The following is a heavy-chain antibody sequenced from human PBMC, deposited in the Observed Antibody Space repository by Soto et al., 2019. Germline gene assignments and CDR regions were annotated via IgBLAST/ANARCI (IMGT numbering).Heavy chain of an antibody. J-gene: IGHJ6*02. V-gene: IGHV4-30-4*01. Sequence: QVQLQESGLGLVKPSQTLSLTCTVSGGSISSGDYYWSWIRQPPGKGLEWIGYIYYSGSTYYNPTLKSRVTISVDTSKNQFSLKLSSVTAADTAVYYCARDHYVYDILTGYGYYYGMDVWGQGTTVTVSS. CDR2: IYYSGST. D-gene: IGHD3-9*01. CDR1: GGSISSGDYY. CDR3: ARDHYVYDILTGYGYYYGMDV.